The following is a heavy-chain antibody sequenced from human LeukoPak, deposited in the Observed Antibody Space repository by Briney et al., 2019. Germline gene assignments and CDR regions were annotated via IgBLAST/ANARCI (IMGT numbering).Heavy chain of an antibody. J-gene: IGHJ3*02. CDR2: IYPGDSDT. V-gene: IGHV5-51*01. Sequence: GASLKISCKGSGYSFTSYWIGWVRQMPGKGLEWMGIIYPGDSDTRYSPSFQGQVTISADKSISTAYPQWSSLKASDTAMYYCARPMATTSFSDAFDIWGQGTMVTVSS. CDR1: GYSFTSYW. CDR3: ARPMATTSFSDAFDI. D-gene: IGHD5-24*01.